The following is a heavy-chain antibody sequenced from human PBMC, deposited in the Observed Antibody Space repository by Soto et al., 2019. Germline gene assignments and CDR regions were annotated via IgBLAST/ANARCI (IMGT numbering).Heavy chain of an antibody. CDR2: IDPSDSYT. V-gene: IGHV5-10-1*01. J-gene: IGHJ3*02. CDR1: GYSFTSYW. Sequence: PGETLKISCKGSGYSFTSYWISWVRQMPGKGLEWMGRIDPSDSYTNYSPSFQGHVTTPADKSISTAYPQWSSLKAPDTAMYYCAILRYSSSWLDAFDIWGQGTMVTVSS. CDR3: AILRYSSSWLDAFDI. D-gene: IGHD6-13*01.